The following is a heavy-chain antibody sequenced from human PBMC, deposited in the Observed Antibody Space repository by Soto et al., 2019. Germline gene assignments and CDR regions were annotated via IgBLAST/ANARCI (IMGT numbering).Heavy chain of an antibody. CDR2: IYWDDDK. Sequence: QITLKESGPTLVKPTQTLTLTCTFSAFSLSTGGVGVGWIRQPPGKALEWLALIYWDDDKRYSPSLRSRLTINKDTSKKXVXLXIPXMEPLETATYYCIQSRCGGDCLQSYASYYYYGMDVWGQGTTVTVSS. CDR1: AFSLSTGGVG. D-gene: IGHD2-21*02. J-gene: IGHJ6*02. V-gene: IGHV2-5*02. CDR3: IQSRCGGDCLQSYASYYYYGMDV.